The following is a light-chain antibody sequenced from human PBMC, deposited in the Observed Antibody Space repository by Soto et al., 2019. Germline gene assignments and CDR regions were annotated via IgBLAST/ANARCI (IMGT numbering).Light chain of an antibody. CDR2: DAS. CDR3: RQRSNWQIT. Sequence: ETVLTQSPATLTLSPGESAPLSCRASQSVSTYLAWYQQKPGQAPRLLIYDASNRVTGIPARFRGSGSGTDFTLTISSLEPDDFAVYYCRQRSNWQITFGQGTRLEIK. J-gene: IGKJ5*01. CDR1: QSVSTY. V-gene: IGKV3-11*01.